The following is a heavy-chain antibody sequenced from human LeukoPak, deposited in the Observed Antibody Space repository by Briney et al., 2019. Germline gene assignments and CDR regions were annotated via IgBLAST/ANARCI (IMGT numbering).Heavy chain of an antibody. CDR1: GGSISSYY. CDR2: IYYSGST. Sequence: SETLSLTCTVSGGSISSYYWSWIRQPPGEGLEWIGYIYYSGSTNYNPSLKSRVTISVDTSKNQFSLKLSSVTAPGTAVYYCARALGFGGGGGRSYGMDVWGQGTTVTVSS. J-gene: IGHJ6*02. D-gene: IGHD3-10*01. CDR3: ARALGFGGGGGRSYGMDV. V-gene: IGHV4-59*01.